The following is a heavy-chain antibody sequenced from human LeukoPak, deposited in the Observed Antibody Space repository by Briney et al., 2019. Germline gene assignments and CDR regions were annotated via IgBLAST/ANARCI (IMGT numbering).Heavy chain of an antibody. V-gene: IGHV3-74*01. CDR1: GFTFSSYW. Sequence: GGSLRLSCAASGFTFSSYWMHWVRQAPGKGLVWVSRINSDGSSTSYADSVKGRFTISRDNAKNTLYLQINSLRAEDTAVYYCAREDAGTEYNYWGQGTLVTVSS. D-gene: IGHD1-7*01. CDR2: INSDGSST. J-gene: IGHJ4*02. CDR3: AREDAGTEYNY.